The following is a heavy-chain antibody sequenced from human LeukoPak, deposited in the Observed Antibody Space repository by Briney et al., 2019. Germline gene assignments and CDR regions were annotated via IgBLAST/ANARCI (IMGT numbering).Heavy chain of an antibody. CDR3: AKTSGWSKPQGAYYYGMDV. V-gene: IGHV4-34*01. CDR2: INHSGST. Sequence: PSETLSLTCAVYGGSFSGYCWSWIRQPPGKGLEWIGEINHSGSTNYNPSLKSRVTISVDTSKNQFSLKLSSVTAADTAVYYCAKTSGWSKPQGAYYYGMDVWGQGTTVTVSS. J-gene: IGHJ6*02. D-gene: IGHD6-19*01. CDR1: GGSFSGYC.